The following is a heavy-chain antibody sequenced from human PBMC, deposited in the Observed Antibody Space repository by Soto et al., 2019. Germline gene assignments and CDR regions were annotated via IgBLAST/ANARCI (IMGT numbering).Heavy chain of an antibody. D-gene: IGHD6-6*01. CDR3: ARDLWKSSSRYYYGMDV. J-gene: IGHJ6*02. V-gene: IGHV3-30-3*01. CDR2: ISYDGSNK. CDR1: GFTFSSYA. Sequence: HPGGSLRLSCAASGFTFSSYAMHWVRQAPGKGLEWVAVISYDGSNKYYADSVKGRFTISRDNSKNTLYLQMNSLRAEDTAVYYCARDLWKSSSRYYYGMDVWGQGTTVTVSS.